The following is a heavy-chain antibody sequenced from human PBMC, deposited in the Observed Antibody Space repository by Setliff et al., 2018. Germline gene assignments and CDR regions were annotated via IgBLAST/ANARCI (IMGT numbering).Heavy chain of an antibody. CDR3: ARDREGSGWYRYYFDY. CDR1: GYTFTSYY. CDR2: INPSGGST. D-gene: IGHD6-19*01. V-gene: IGHV1-46*01. Sequence: ASVKVSCKASGYTFTSYYMHWVRQAPGQGLEWMGIINPSGGSTSYAQKFQGRVTMTRDTSTSTVYMELSSLRSEDTAVYYCARDREGSGWYRYYFDYWGQGTLVTVSS. J-gene: IGHJ4*02.